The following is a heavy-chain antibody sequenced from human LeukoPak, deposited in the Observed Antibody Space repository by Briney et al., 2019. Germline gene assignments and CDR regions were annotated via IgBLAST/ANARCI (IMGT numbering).Heavy chain of an antibody. V-gene: IGHV3-74*01. D-gene: IGHD6-13*01. CDR2: ISGDGSRT. CDR1: GFTFSNYW. Sequence: GGSLRLSCAASGFTFSNYWMHWVRQHPGKGLVWVSGISGDGSRTSYVDSVKGRFTISRDNPKNTLYLQMNSLRAEDTAVFYCAKNVGSSSSSLDQWGQGTLVTVSS. J-gene: IGHJ4*02. CDR3: AKNVGSSSSSLDQ.